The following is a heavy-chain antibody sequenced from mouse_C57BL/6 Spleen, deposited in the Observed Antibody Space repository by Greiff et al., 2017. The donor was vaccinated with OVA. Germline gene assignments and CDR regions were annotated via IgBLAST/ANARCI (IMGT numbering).Heavy chain of an antibody. V-gene: IGHV1-39*01. CDR3: ARSDDGYPLYFDY. CDR2: INPNYGTT. J-gene: IGHJ2*01. D-gene: IGHD2-3*01. CDR1: GYSFTDYN. Sequence: EVKLMESGPELVKPGASVKISCKASGYSFTDYNMNWVKQSNGKSLEWIGVINPNYGTTSYNQKFKGKATLTVDPSSSTAYMQLNSLTSEDSAVYYCARSDDGYPLYFDYWGQGTTLTVSS.